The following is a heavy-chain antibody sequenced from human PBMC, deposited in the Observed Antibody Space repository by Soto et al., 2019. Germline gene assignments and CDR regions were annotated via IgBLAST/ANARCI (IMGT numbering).Heavy chain of an antibody. Sequence: EVLLVESGGGLVQPGGSLRLSCAASGFTFTSYWMHWVRQAPGKGLVWVSRITNDGSSTTYADSVKGRFTISRDNAKNTLYLQMNGLRAEDTAVYYCARGVQGSRYFELWGRGTLVTVFS. J-gene: IGHJ2*01. CDR1: GFTFTSYW. CDR3: ARGVQGSRYFEL. CDR2: ITNDGSST. V-gene: IGHV3-74*01.